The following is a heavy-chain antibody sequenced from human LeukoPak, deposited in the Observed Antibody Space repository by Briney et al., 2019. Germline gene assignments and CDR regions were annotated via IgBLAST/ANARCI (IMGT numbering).Heavy chain of an antibody. CDR1: GFTFGSYA. Sequence: GGSLRLSCAASGFTFGSYAMSWVRQAQGKGLGWVSAIIGSGGSTYYAASVKGRFTISRDNSKNTLYLQMNSLRAEDTAVYYCAKDRSYDSSGYPPPFDYWGQGTLVTVSS. J-gene: IGHJ4*02. CDR3: AKDRSYDSSGYPPPFDY. CDR2: IIGSGGST. V-gene: IGHV3-23*01. D-gene: IGHD3-22*01.